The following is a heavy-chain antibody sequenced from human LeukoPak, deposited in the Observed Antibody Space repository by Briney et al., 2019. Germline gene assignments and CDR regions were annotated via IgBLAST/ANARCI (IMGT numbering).Heavy chain of an antibody. CDR1: GFTFSSYG. Sequence: GGSLRLSCAASGFTFSSYGVSWVRQAPGKGLEWVSGISGSGHRTYYADSVKGRFTISRDNSKNTLYLQMNSLRAEDTAVYYCAKDATWHPLHAFDIWGQGTMVTVSS. CDR3: AKDATWHPLHAFDI. V-gene: IGHV3-23*01. J-gene: IGHJ3*02. CDR2: ISGSGHRT.